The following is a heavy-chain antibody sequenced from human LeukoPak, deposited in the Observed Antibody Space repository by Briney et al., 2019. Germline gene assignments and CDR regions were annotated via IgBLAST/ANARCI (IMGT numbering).Heavy chain of an antibody. V-gene: IGHV4-59*01. J-gene: IGHJ4*02. CDR3: ARGTRYSYIFDY. Sequence: PSETLSLTRTVSGGSISSYYWSWIRQPPGKGLEWIGYIYYSGSTNYNPSLKSRVTISIDTSKNQFSLKLSSVTAADTAVYYCARGTRYSYIFDYWGQGTLVTVSS. CDR1: GGSISSYY. CDR2: IYYSGST. D-gene: IGHD5-18*01.